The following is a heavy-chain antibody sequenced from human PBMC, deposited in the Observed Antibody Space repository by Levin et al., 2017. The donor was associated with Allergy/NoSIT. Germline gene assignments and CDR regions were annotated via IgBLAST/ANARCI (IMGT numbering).Heavy chain of an antibody. CDR2: VYYSGTT. D-gene: IGHD6-19*01. CDR1: GGSVSSRSFW. CDR3: ASRSSSSGWYYDY. V-gene: IGHV4-39*07. J-gene: IGHJ4*02. Sequence: KPSETLSLTCTVSGGSVSSRSFWWGWIRQPPGKGLEWIGSVYYSGTTYYSPSLKSRVIISLDTSKNHFSLKLSSVTAADTAVYYCASRSSSSGWYYDYWGQGTLVTVSS.